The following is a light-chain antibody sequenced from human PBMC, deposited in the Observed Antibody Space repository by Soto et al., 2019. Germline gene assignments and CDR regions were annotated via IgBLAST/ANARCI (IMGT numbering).Light chain of an antibody. CDR2: AAS. CDR3: QQSYSTPA. V-gene: IGKV1-39*01. J-gene: IGKJ4*01. CDR1: QSITSH. Sequence: DIQMTQSPSSLSASVGDRVTITCRASQSITSHLNWYQQKPGKAPKLLIYAASTLQSGVPSRFSGSGSGTDFTLTISSLQPEDFATYYCQQSYSTPAFGGGTKVEIK.